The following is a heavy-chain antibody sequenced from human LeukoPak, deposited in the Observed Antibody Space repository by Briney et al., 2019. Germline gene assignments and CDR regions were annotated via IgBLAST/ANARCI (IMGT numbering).Heavy chain of an antibody. CDR2: ISRWSTYI. CDR1: GFTFSTYS. V-gene: IGHV3-21*01. Sequence: PGGSLRLSCAASGFTFSTYSMNWVRQAPGEGLEWVSTISRWSTYIYYAGSVEGRFTISRDNGKNALYLQMNSLTAEDTAVYYCTGDLSLGNPGGFDYWGQGTLVTVSS. J-gene: IGHJ4*02. D-gene: IGHD3-16*01. CDR3: TGDLSLGNPGGFDY.